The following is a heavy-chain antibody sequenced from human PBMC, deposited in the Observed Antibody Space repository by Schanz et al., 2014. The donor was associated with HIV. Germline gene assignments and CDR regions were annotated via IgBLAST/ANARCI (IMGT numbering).Heavy chain of an antibody. V-gene: IGHV3-7*01. J-gene: IGHJ4*02. D-gene: IGHD2-15*01. CDR2: IKEDGSEI. CDR1: GFTFSRHW. CDR3: ARDRCNGGSCGLGY. Sequence: EVHLVESGGGLVQPGGSLRLSCAASGFTFSRHWMTWGRQVPGKGLEWVANIKEDGSEINYVDSVKGRFTISRDNAKNSLSLQMNSLRDEDTAVYYCARDRCNGGSCGLGYWGQGTLVTVSS.